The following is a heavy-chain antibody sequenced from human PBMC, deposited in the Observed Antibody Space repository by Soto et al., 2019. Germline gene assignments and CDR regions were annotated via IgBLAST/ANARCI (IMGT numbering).Heavy chain of an antibody. J-gene: IGHJ6*02. Sequence: EVQLVESGGGLVKPGGSLRLSCAASGFNLSSYTMNWVRQAPGKGLEWVSSISGSSRYIYYADSVKGRFAISRDNAKNSLYLEVSSLRAEDTAVYSCARTHYDYVWGSDAYGLDVWGQGTTVTVSS. CDR1: GFNLSSYT. CDR2: ISGSSRYI. V-gene: IGHV3-21*01. D-gene: IGHD3-16*01. CDR3: ARTHYDYVWGSDAYGLDV.